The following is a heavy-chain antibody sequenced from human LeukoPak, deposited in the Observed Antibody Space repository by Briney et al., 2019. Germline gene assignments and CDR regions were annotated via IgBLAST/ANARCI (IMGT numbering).Heavy chain of an antibody. CDR2: ISSRSSYI. CDR3: ARDPINIATAANGFDY. Sequence: GGSLRLSCAASGFTFSSYSINWVRQAPGKGLEWVSSISSRSSYIYYADSVKGRFTISRDNAKKSLYLQMNSLRAEDTAVYYCARDPINIATAANGFDYWGQGTLVTVSS. J-gene: IGHJ4*02. V-gene: IGHV3-21*01. CDR1: GFTFSSYS. D-gene: IGHD6-13*01.